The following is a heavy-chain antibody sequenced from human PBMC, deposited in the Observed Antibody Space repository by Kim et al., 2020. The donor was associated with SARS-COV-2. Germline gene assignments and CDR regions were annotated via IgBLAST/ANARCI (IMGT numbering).Heavy chain of an antibody. CDR2: IKQDGSEK. Sequence: GGSLRLSCAASGFTFSSDWMSWVRQAPGKGLEWVANIKQDGSEKYYVYSVKGRFTISRDKAKNSLYLQMNSLRAEDPAVYYCARGLPGTGFWGGGRHGMDVWGQGTTFTVSS. J-gene: IGHJ6*02. CDR3: ARGLPGTGFWGGGRHGMDV. V-gene: IGHV3-7*03. D-gene: IGHD3-16*01. CDR1: GFTFSSDW.